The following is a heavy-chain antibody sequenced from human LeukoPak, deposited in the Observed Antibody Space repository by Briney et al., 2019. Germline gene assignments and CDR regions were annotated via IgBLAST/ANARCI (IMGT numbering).Heavy chain of an antibody. Sequence: WASVKVSCKASGYTFTSYAMNWVRQAPGQGLEWMGWINTNTGNPTYAQGFTGRFVFSLDTSVSTAYLQISSLKAEDTAVYYCAREHKYSSDWYQPATFLSQYYYYYYYMDVWGKGTTVTVSS. CDR3: AREHKYSSDWYQPATFLSQYYYYYYYMDV. J-gene: IGHJ6*03. V-gene: IGHV7-4-1*02. D-gene: IGHD6-19*01. CDR2: INTNTGNP. CDR1: GYTFTSYA.